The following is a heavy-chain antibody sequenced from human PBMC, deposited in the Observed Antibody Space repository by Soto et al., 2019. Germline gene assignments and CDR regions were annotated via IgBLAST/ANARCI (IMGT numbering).Heavy chain of an antibody. D-gene: IGHD4-4*01. V-gene: IGHV4-59*08. Sequence: SETLSLTCTVSGGSISSYYWSWIRQPPGKGLEWIGYIYYSGSTNYNPSLKSRVTISVDTSKNQFSLKLSSVTAADTAVYYCAKGGRQLLTTITLDYWGQGTLVTVSS. CDR1: GGSISSYY. CDR2: IYYSGST. J-gene: IGHJ4*02. CDR3: AKGGRQLLTTITLDY.